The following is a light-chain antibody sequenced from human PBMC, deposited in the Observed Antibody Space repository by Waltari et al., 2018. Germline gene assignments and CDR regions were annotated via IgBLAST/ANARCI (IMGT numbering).Light chain of an antibody. CDR2: DVN. V-gene: IGLV2-14*03. J-gene: IGLJ2*01. CDR1: SSDVGGHNY. Sequence: QSALTQPASVSGSPGQSITISCTETSSDVGGHNYVSWYQQHPGKAPKLMIYDVNNRASGVSNRFSASKSGNTASLTISGLQAEDEADYYCSSYTSSVLFGGGTTLTVL. CDR3: SSYTSSVL.